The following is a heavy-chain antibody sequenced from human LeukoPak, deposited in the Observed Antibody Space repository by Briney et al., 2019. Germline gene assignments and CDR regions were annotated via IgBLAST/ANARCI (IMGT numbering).Heavy chain of an antibody. J-gene: IGHJ4*02. CDR2: INYSGST. D-gene: IGHD2-8*02. CDR1: GGSISRYT. Sequence: SETLSLTCTVSGGSISRYTWSWIRQPPGKGLGWIEFINYSGSTTYHPSLKRRSPISVTTSKTQFSFKLSSVTAADTAVYYCARGSDPPPGARFPPFDHWGQGTLVTVSS. CDR3: ARGSDPPPGARFPPFDH. V-gene: IGHV4-59*01.